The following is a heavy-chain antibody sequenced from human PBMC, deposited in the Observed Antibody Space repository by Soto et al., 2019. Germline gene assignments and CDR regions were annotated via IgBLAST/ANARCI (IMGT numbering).Heavy chain of an antibody. V-gene: IGHV4-39*01. J-gene: IGHJ6*02. CDR2: IYYSGST. D-gene: IGHD3-10*01. Sequence: SXTLSLTCTVSGGSISSSSYYWGQIRQPPGKGLEWIGSIYYSGSTYYNPSLKSRVTISVDTSKNQFSLKLSSVNAADTAVYYCLWFGELLSYGMDVWGQGTTVTVSS. CDR1: GGSISSSSYY. CDR3: LWFGELLSYGMDV.